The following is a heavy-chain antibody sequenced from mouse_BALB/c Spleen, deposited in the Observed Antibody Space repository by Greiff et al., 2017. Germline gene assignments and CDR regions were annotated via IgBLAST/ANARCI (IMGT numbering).Heavy chain of an antibody. V-gene: IGHV3-2*02. CDR3: ARRITTVMDY. CDR2: ISYSGST. Sequence: VQLKESGPGLVKPSQSLSLTCTVTGYSITSDYAWNWIRQFPGNKLEWMGYISYSGSTSYNPSLKSRISITRDTSKNQFFLQLNSVTTEDTATYYCARRITTVMDYWGQGTSVTVSS. CDR1: GYSITSDYA. J-gene: IGHJ4*01. D-gene: IGHD1-1*01.